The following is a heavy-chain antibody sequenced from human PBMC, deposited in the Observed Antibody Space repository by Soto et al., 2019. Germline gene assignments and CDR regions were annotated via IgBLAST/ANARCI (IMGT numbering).Heavy chain of an antibody. J-gene: IGHJ4*02. D-gene: IGHD1-1*01. V-gene: IGHV4-30-4*01. Sequence: QVQLQESGPGLVKPSQTLSLTCTVSGASVSSGDYYWSCIRQPPGKGLEWIGYIYSSGGSYYNPSIKGRLTISIDTSKNQFSLKLNSFTVADTAIYYCVGTGTTDDYWGRGTLVTVSS. CDR2: IYSSGGS. CDR3: VGTGTTDDY. CDR1: GASVSSGDYY.